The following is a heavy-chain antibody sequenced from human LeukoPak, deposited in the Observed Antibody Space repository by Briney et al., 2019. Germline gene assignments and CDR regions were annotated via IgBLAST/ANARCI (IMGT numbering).Heavy chain of an antibody. CDR3: ASQTKHYYGSGSYWSAFDI. CDR2: SGNDGST. J-gene: IGHJ3*02. Sequence: GGSLRLSCAASGFTFDDHAMHGVRQAPGKGREWVSLSGNDGSTKYADSVKGRFTISRDSSKNSLYLEMNSLRTEDTALYHCASQTKHYYGSGSYWSAFDIWGQGKMVIVSS. V-gene: IGHV3-43*02. D-gene: IGHD3-10*01. CDR1: GFTFDDHA.